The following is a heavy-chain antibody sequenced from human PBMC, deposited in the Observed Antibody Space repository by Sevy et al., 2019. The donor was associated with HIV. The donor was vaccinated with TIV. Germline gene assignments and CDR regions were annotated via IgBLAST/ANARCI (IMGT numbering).Heavy chain of an antibody. V-gene: IGHV4-59*13. CDR3: ARAGHSYGLFDY. CDR2: MCHTGIT. D-gene: IGHD5-18*01. CDR1: GGSISSYC. J-gene: IGHJ4*02. Sequence: SETLSLTCTVSGGSISSYCCNWIRQSPGKGLEWIGYMCHTGITNYNPSLKSRVTISLDTSRNQFSLMLSSVTAADTAVYYCARAGHSYGLFDYWGQGTLVTVSS.